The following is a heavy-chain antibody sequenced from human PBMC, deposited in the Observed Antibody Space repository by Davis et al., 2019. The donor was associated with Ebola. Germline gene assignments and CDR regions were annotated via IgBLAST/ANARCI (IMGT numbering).Heavy chain of an antibody. CDR3: ARHVDGDFWYFDL. V-gene: IGHV3-53*01. CDR2: FYTDERT. CDR1: GFSVSGKY. J-gene: IGHJ2*01. Sequence: GGSLRLSCEVSGFSVSGKYMSWVRQAPGKGPEWVAVFYTDERTYYADSVKGRFTVSRDNSENMLYLQMRTLRVEDTAVYYCARHVDGDFWYFDLWGRGTRVTVSS. D-gene: IGHD4-17*01.